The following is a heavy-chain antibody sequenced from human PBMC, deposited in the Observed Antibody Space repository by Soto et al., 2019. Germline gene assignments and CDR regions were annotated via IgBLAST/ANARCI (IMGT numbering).Heavy chain of an antibody. V-gene: IGHV4-39*01. J-gene: IGHJ3*02. CDR1: GGSISSSSYY. CDR3: AIPWGNSNSDSFPTAFDI. D-gene: IGHD1-20*01. CDR2: IHYSGNT. Sequence: SETLSLTCTVSGGSISSSSYYWGWIRQPPGKGLEWIGSIHYSGNTYYNPSLKSRVIISVDTSKNQVSMKLSSVTAADTAVYYCAIPWGNSNSDSFPTAFDIWGQGTMVTVSS.